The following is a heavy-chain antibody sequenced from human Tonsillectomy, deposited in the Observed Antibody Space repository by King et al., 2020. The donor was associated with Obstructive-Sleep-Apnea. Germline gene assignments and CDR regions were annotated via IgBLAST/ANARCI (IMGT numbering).Heavy chain of an antibody. D-gene: IGHD5-12*01. V-gene: IGHV4-39*07. CDR3: ARVCRYSGYDFH. CDR2: IYYSGST. CDR1: GGSISSSSYY. J-gene: IGHJ1*01. Sequence: LQLQESGPGLVKPSEILSLTCTVSGGSISSSSYYWGWIRQPPGKGLEWIGSIYYSGSTHYNPSLKRRVTISVDTSKNQFSLKLSSVTAADTAVYYCARVCRYSGYDFHWGQGTLVTDSS.